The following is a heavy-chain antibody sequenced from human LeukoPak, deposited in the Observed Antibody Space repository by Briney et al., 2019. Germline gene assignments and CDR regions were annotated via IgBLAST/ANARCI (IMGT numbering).Heavy chain of an antibody. V-gene: IGHV4-59*01. J-gene: IGHJ1*01. CDR2: IYYSGST. CDR1: GDSISGYY. CDR3: ARGAGYFQH. Sequence: SETLSLTCTVSGDSISGYYWSWIRQPPGKGLEWIAHIYYSGSTNYNPSLKSRVTISVGTSKNQFSLKLSSVIAADTAVYYCARGAGYFQHWGQGTLVTVSS.